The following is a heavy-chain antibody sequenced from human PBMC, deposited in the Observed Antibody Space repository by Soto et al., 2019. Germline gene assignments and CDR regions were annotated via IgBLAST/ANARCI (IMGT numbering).Heavy chain of an antibody. V-gene: IGHV4-4*02. D-gene: IGHD6-13*01. CDR2: TYHSGTT. CDR3: AREVNSSPARGPNWFDP. J-gene: IGHJ5*02. Sequence: QVQLQESGPGLVLPSGTLSLTCAVSGDSINNSHWWSWVRQTPGKGLEWIGETYHSGTTNYNPSLKTRVTISIHKSKNQFSLKMNSVTAADTAVYYCAREVNSSPARGPNWFDPWGQGTLVTVSS. CDR1: GDSINNSHW.